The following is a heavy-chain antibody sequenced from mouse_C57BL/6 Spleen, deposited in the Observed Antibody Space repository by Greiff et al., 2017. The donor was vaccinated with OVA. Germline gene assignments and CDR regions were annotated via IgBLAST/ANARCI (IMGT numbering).Heavy chain of an antibody. J-gene: IGHJ2*01. CDR1: GYSITSGYY. Sequence: VQLKESGPGLVKPSQSLSLTCSVTGYSITSGYYWNWIRQFPGNKLEWMGYISYDGSNNYNPSLKNRISITRDTSKNQFFLKLNSVTTEDTATYYCAREIYYGSSTLFDYWGQGTTLTVSS. CDR3: AREIYYGSSTLFDY. CDR2: ISYDGSN. D-gene: IGHD1-1*01. V-gene: IGHV3-6*01.